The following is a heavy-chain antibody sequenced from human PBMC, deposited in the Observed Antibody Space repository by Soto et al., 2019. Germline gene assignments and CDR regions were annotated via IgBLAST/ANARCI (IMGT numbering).Heavy chain of an antibody. D-gene: IGHD2-15*01. Sequence: GGSLRLSCAASGFTFSSYGMHWVRQAPGKGLEWVAVISYDGSNKYYADSVKGRFTISRDNSKNTLYLQMNSLRAEDTAVYYYGNPAIVFVSWGCLDVWGQGTTVTVSS. J-gene: IGHJ6*02. V-gene: IGHV3-30*18. CDR2: ISYDGSNK. CDR3: GNPAIVFVSWGCLDV. CDR1: GFTFSSYG.